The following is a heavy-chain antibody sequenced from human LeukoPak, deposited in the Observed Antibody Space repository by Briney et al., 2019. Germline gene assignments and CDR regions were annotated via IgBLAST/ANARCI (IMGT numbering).Heavy chain of an antibody. CDR2: ITPIFGTA. J-gene: IGHJ4*02. V-gene: IGHV1-69*13. Sequence: SVKVSCKAYGGTFSRFTISWVRQAPGQGFEWMGGITPIFGTANFAQKFQGRVSTTADGSTSTAFMELSSLRSEDTAVYYCAREWGLESSGYYYAYWGQGTLVTVSS. CDR1: GGTFSRFT. CDR3: AREWGLESSGYYYAY. D-gene: IGHD3-22*01.